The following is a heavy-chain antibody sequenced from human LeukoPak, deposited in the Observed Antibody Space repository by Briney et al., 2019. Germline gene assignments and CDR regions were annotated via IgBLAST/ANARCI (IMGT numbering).Heavy chain of an antibody. Sequence: NPSETLSLTCTVSGGSIGHYYWTWIRQPAGKGLEWIGRIYTSGSTRCNPSLKSRVTKSVDTSQNQFSLKLSSVTAADTAMYYCAREDSTGWYGVDYWSQGTLVTVSS. CDR2: IYTSGST. J-gene: IGHJ4*02. CDR1: GGSIGHYY. V-gene: IGHV4-4*07. D-gene: IGHD6-19*01. CDR3: AREDSTGWYGVDY.